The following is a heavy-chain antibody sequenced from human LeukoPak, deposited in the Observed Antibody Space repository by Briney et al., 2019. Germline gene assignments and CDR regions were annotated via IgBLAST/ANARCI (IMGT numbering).Heavy chain of an antibody. D-gene: IGHD1-26*01. J-gene: IGHJ4*02. Sequence: GGSLRLSCAASGFAFSSYSMNWVRQAPGKGLEWISYINIGSNSLLYADSVKGRFTISRDNAKNSLYLQMNSLRAEDTAVYYCAREPRFGSYSIDYWGQGTVVTVSS. CDR3: AREPRFGSYSIDY. CDR1: GFAFSSYS. V-gene: IGHV3-48*01. CDR2: INIGSNSL.